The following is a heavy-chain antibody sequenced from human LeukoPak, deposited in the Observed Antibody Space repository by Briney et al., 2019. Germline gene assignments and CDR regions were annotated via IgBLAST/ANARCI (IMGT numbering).Heavy chain of an antibody. CDR2: INPNSGGT. CDR3: ARSRDSRGYPDAFDI. J-gene: IGHJ3*02. CDR1: GYTFTVYY. Sequence: GASVKVSCKASGYTFTVYYLHWVRQAPGQGLEGMGWINPNSGGTHYARKFQGRVTMTRDTSISTAYMELSRLKSDDTAVYFCARSRDSRGYPDAFDIWGQGTMVTVSS. D-gene: IGHD3-22*01. V-gene: IGHV1-2*02.